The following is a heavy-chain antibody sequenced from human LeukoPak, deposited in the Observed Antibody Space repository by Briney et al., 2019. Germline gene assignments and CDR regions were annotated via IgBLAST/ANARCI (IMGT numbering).Heavy chain of an antibody. CDR2: INHSGST. J-gene: IGHJ4*02. CDR3: ASFGTATSPSGDY. D-gene: IGHD1-14*01. V-gene: IGHV4-34*01. CDR1: GGSFSGYY. Sequence: PSETLSLICAVYGGSFSGYYWSWIRQPPGKGLEWIGEINHSGSTNYNPSLKSRVTISVDTSKNQFSLKLSSVTAADTAVYYCASFGTATSPSGDYWGQGTLVTVSS.